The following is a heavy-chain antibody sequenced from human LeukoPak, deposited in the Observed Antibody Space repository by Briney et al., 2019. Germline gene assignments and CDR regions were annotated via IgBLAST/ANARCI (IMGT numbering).Heavy chain of an antibody. D-gene: IGHD3-22*01. Sequence: SEILSLTCTVSGGSISSGSYYWSWIRQPAGKGLEWIGRIYTSGSTNYNPSLKSRVTISVDTSKNQFSLKLSSVTAADTAVYYCARTYYYDSSGYYYEGPNAFDIWGQGIMVTVSS. V-gene: IGHV4-61*02. CDR1: GGSISSGSYY. CDR2: IYTSGST. CDR3: ARTYYYDSSGYYYEGPNAFDI. J-gene: IGHJ3*02.